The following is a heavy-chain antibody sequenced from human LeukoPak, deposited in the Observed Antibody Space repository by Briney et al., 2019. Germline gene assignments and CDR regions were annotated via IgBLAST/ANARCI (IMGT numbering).Heavy chain of an antibody. CDR2: IYYNGST. D-gene: IGHD5-24*01. J-gene: IGHJ4*02. Sequence: PWETLSLTCTVSGGSISTYYWSWIRQPPGKGLEWLGYIYYNGSTKYNPSLKSRVTTSVDTSKNQFSLKLSSVTAADTAVYYCARHIDGPFDKWGQGTLVTVSS. V-gene: IGHV4-59*08. CDR1: GGSISTYY. CDR3: ARHIDGPFDK.